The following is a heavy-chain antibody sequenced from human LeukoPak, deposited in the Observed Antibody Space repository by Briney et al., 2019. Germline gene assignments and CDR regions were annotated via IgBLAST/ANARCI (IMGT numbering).Heavy chain of an antibody. CDR1: NGFISGYY. CDR3: ARHMSVSYDAFDL. CDR2: IYSTGST. J-gene: IGHJ3*01. D-gene: IGHD3-10*01. Sequence: SETLSLTCSVSNGFISGYYWTWIRQPPGKRLEWLGYIYSTGSTNYNPSLKSRVTISVDTSKTQFSLTVTSVTAADTAVYYCARHMSVSYDAFDLWGRGTTVTVSS. V-gene: IGHV4-59*08.